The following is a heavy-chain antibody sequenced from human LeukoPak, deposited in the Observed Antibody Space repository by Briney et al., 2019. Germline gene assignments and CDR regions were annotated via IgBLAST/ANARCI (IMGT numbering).Heavy chain of an antibody. CDR3: ARGVEPLAANTLAY. V-gene: IGHV3-53*01. CDR1: GFTVITND. Sequence: GSLRLSCAASGFTVITNDMTWVRQAPGKGLEWVSVLYSDGNTKYADSVQGRFTVSRDNSKNTLYLEMNSLSPDDTAVYYCARGVEPLAANTLAYWGQGTLVTVSS. CDR2: LYSDGNT. J-gene: IGHJ4*02. D-gene: IGHD1-14*01.